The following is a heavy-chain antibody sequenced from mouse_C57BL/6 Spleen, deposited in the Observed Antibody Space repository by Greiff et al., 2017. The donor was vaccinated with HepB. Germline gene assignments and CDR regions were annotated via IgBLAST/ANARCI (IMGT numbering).Heavy chain of an antibody. D-gene: IGHD2-4*01. CDR3: ARSYDYDVDAMDY. Sequence: QVQLQQSGPELVKPGASVKISCKASGYAFSSSWMNWVKQRPGKGLEWIGRIYPGDGDTNYNGKFKGKATLTADKSSSTAYMQLSSLTSEDSAVYFCARSYDYDVDAMDYWGQGTSVTVSS. CDR2: IYPGDGDT. CDR1: GYAFSSSW. V-gene: IGHV1-82*01. J-gene: IGHJ4*01.